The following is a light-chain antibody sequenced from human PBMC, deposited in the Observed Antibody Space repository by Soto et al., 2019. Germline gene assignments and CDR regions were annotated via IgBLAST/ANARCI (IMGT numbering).Light chain of an antibody. CDR2: AAS. V-gene: IGKV1-39*01. CDR3: QQSCTTPPYS. Sequence: IPMTQSPSSLSASVGDRVTITCRASQSIGNFLNWYQQRPGKAPKLLIYAASSLESGVPSRFTARASGTEFTLTISSLQPEDSATYYCQQSCTTPPYSFGQGTRLEN. J-gene: IGKJ5*01. CDR1: QSIGNF.